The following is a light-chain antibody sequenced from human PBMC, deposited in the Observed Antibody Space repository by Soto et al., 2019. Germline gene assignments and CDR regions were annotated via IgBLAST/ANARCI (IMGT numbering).Light chain of an antibody. CDR1: SSDVGGYNY. Sequence: QSVLTQPHSASGSPGQSVTISCTGTSSDVGGYNYVSWYQQHPGKAPKLMIYEVSKRPSGVPDRFSGSKSGNTASLTVSGLQAEDEADYYCSSYAGSNNLNVFGTGTKVTVL. CDR2: EVS. CDR3: SSYAGSNNLNV. J-gene: IGLJ1*01. V-gene: IGLV2-8*01.